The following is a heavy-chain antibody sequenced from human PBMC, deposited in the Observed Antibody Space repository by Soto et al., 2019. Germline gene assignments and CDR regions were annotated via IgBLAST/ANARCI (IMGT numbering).Heavy chain of an antibody. Sequence: VKVSCKGSGYTFTSYGISLVRQAPGQGLEWMGWISAYNGNTNYAQKLQGRVTMTTDTSTSTAYMELRSLRSDDTAVYYCARDTYYYDSSGYYQSWGQGTLVTVSS. CDR3: ARDTYYYDSSGYYQS. D-gene: IGHD3-22*01. CDR1: GYTFTSYG. CDR2: ISAYNGNT. J-gene: IGHJ4*02. V-gene: IGHV1-18*01.